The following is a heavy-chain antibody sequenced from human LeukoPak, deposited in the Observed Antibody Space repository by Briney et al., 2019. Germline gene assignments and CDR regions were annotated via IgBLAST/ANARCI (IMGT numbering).Heavy chain of an antibody. D-gene: IGHD2-15*01. J-gene: IGHJ4*02. CDR1: GFTFSSYA. CDR3: ARGGMVADDY. V-gene: IGHV3-30*04. Sequence: QPGRSLRLSCAASGFTFSSYAMHWVCQAAGKGMEWVAVISYDGSNKYYADSVKGRFTISRDNSKNTLYLQMNSRRAEDTAVYYCARGGMVADDYWVQGTRVTVSS. CDR2: ISYDGSNK.